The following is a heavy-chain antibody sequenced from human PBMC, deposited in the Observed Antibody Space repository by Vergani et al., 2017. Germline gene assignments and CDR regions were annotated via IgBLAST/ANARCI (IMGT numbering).Heavy chain of an antibody. J-gene: IGHJ5*02. CDR3: ARDRSGSVVGPVDP. CDR2: IYTSGST. Sequence: QVQLQESGPGLVKPSQTLSLTCTVSGCSISSGSYYWSWIRQPAGKGLEWIGRIYTSGSTNYNPSLKSRVTMSVDTSKNQFSLKLSSVTAADTAVYYWARDRSGSVVGPVDPWGQGTLVTVSS. CDR1: GCSISSGSYY. V-gene: IGHV4-61*02. D-gene: IGHD2-2*01.